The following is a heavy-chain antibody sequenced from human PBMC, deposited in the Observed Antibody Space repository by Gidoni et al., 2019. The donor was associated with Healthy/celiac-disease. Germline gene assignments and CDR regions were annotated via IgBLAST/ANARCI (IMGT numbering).Heavy chain of an antibody. J-gene: IGHJ4*02. D-gene: IGHD2-8*02. CDR3: AKRYWQLYYFDY. CDR1: GFTFSSYA. Sequence: EVQLLASGGGLVQPGGSLRLYCAASGFTFSSYAMRWVRQAPGKGREWVSAIRGSGGSTYYADSVKGRFTISRDNSKNTLYLQMNSLRAEDTAVYYCAKRYWQLYYFDYWGQGTLVTVSS. V-gene: IGHV3-23*01. CDR2: IRGSGGST.